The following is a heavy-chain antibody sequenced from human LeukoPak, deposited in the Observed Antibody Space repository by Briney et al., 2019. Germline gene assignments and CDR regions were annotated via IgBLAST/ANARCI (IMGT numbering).Heavy chain of an antibody. CDR1: GFTFSSYA. CDR3: AKPLEKYTYGGNFDY. D-gene: IGHD4-23*01. CDR2: ISSSADST. Sequence: GGSLRLSCEASGFTFSSYAMSWVRQAPGDELAWVSVISSSADSTYYADSVKGRLTISRDNSKNTLYLQMNNLRAEDAAVYYCAKPLEKYTYGGNFDYWGQGILVTVSS. V-gene: IGHV3-23*01. J-gene: IGHJ4*02.